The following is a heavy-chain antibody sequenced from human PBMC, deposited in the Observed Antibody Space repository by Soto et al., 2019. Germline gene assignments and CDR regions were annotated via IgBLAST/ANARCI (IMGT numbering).Heavy chain of an antibody. V-gene: IGHV1-3*01. J-gene: IGHJ4*02. Sequence: QVQLVQSGAEVKKPGASVKVSCKASGYTFTSYAMHWVRQAPGQRLEWMGWINAGNGNTKYSQKFQGRVTITRDTSASTAYMELSSLRSEDTAVYYCARGRLGKRYYYGSGSSPGGYYFDYWGQGTLVTVSS. D-gene: IGHD3-10*01. CDR2: INAGNGNT. CDR3: ARGRLGKRYYYGSGSSPGGYYFDY. CDR1: GYTFTSYA.